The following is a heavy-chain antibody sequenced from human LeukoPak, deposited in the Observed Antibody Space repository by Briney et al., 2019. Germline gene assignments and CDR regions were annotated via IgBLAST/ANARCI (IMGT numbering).Heavy chain of an antibody. Sequence: PGGSLRLSCAASGFTFSSYGMHWVRQAPGKGLEWVAFIRCDGSNKYYADSVKGRFTISRDNSKNTLYLQMNSLRAEDTAVYYCAGGWYFDYWGQGTLVTVSS. V-gene: IGHV3-30*02. CDR3: AGGWYFDY. CDR2: IRCDGSNK. CDR1: GFTFSSYG. J-gene: IGHJ4*02. D-gene: IGHD3-16*01.